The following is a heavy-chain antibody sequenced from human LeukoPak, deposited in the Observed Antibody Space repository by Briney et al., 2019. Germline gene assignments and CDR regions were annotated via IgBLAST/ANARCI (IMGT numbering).Heavy chain of an antibody. CDR2: IKQDGNEK. Sequence: GGSPRLSCTASGLTISNYWMSWIRQAPGKGLEWVANIKQDGNEKYYVDSVKGRFTISRDNAKNSLYLQMNSLRVEDTAVYYCARGGGSFYNYWGQGTLVTVSS. V-gene: IGHV3-7*04. CDR1: GLTISNYW. D-gene: IGHD2-15*01. J-gene: IGHJ4*02. CDR3: ARGGGSFYNY.